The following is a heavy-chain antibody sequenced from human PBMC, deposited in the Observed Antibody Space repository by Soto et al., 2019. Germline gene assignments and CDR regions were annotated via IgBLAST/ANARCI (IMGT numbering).Heavy chain of an antibody. CDR2: IGTLSDT. Sequence: GGSLRLSCAGSGFTFSTFDIHWVRQAPGKGLEWVSGIGTLSDTFYAASVQGRFTISRQNAKNSVYLQMNSLRAGDTAFYYCARGRSFSYDSTPPPMFDPWGQGTLVTAPQ. CDR3: ARGRSFSYDSTPPPMFDP. CDR1: GFTFSTFD. D-gene: IGHD3-10*01. V-gene: IGHV3-13*01. J-gene: IGHJ5*02.